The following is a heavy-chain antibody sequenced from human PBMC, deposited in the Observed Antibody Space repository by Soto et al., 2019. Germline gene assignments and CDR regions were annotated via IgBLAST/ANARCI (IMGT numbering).Heavy chain of an antibody. Sequence: SETLSLTCAVYGGSFSGYYWSWIRQPPGKGLEWIGEINHSGSTNYNPSLKSRVTISVDTSKNQFSLKLSSVTAADTAVYYCARLLQKHIMMYPTWGQGTMVTVSS. J-gene: IGHJ3*01. CDR1: GGSFSGYY. CDR2: INHSGST. V-gene: IGHV4-34*01. D-gene: IGHD3-16*01. CDR3: ARLLQKHIMMYPT.